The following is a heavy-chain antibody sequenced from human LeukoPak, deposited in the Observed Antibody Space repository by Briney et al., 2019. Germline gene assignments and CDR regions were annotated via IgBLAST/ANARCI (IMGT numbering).Heavy chain of an antibody. Sequence: SETLSLTCAVYGGSFSGYYWSWIRQPPGKGREWIGEINHSGSTNYNPSLKSRVTISVDTSKNQFSLKLSSVTAADTAVYYCARSPTTLSRGRFDYWGQGTLVTVSS. J-gene: IGHJ4*02. CDR1: GGSFSGYY. V-gene: IGHV4-34*01. D-gene: IGHD3-10*01. CDR3: ARSPTTLSRGRFDY. CDR2: INHSGST.